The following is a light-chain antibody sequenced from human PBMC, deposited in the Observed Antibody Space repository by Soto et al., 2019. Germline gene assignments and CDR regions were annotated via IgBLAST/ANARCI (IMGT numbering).Light chain of an antibody. CDR3: QQRSNWPRGT. Sequence: IVLTQSPATLSLSPWERATLSCRASQSVSSYLAWYQQKPGQAPSLLLYDASNRATGIPARFSGSGSGTDFTLTISSLEPEDFAVYYCQQRSNWPRGTFGQGTKVDIK. CDR2: DAS. V-gene: IGKV3-11*01. CDR1: QSVSSY. J-gene: IGKJ1*01.